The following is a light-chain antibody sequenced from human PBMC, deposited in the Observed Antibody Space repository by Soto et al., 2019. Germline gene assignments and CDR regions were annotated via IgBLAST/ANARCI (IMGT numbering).Light chain of an antibody. V-gene: IGKV3-20*01. CDR3: QQYGSSPQA. CDR2: DAS. J-gene: IGKJ1*01. Sequence: EIVFTQSPGTLSLSPGERATLSCRASQSVSSSFLAWYRQKPGQAPRLLIYDASSRATGIPDRFSGSGSGTDFTLTISRLEPEDFAVYYCQQYGSSPQAFGQGTKVDIK. CDR1: QSVSSSF.